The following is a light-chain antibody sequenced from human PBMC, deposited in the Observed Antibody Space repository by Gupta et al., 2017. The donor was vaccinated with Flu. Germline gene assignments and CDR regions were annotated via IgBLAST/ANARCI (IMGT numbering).Light chain of an antibody. CDR2: DAS. J-gene: IGKJ3*01. CDR1: QSVSSSY. CDR3: QQYGRSPFT. Sequence: DRATLSCRARQSVSSSYLAWYQQKPGQAPRLLIYDASTRATGIPDRFSGSGSGTDFTLTISRLEPEDFAVYYCQQYGRSPFTFGPGTKVDIK. V-gene: IGKV3-20*01.